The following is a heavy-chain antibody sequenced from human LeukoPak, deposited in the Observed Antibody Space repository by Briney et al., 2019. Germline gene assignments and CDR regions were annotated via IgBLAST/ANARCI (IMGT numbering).Heavy chain of an antibody. V-gene: IGHV4-34*01. CDR1: GGSFSGYY. CDR2: INHSGST. Sequence: SETLSLTCAVYGGSFSGYYWSWIRQPPGKGPEWIGEINHSGSTNYNPSLKSRVTISVDTSKNQFSLKLSSVTAADTAVYYCARGSIYGMDVWGKGTTVTVSS. J-gene: IGHJ6*04. CDR3: ARGSIYGMDV.